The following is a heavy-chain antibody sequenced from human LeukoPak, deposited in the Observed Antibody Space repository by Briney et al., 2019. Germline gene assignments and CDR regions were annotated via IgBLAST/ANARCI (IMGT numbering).Heavy chain of an antibody. D-gene: IGHD4-17*01. V-gene: IGHV3-23*01. CDR1: GFTFSSYA. Sequence: GGSLRLSCAASGFTFSSYAMSWVRQAPGKGLEWASAISGSGGSTYYADSVKGRFTISRDNSKNTLYLQMNSLRAEDTAVYFCAKVAPVTTVTTYLDYWGQGTLVTVSS. CDR3: AKVAPVTTVTTYLDY. CDR2: ISGSGGST. J-gene: IGHJ4*02.